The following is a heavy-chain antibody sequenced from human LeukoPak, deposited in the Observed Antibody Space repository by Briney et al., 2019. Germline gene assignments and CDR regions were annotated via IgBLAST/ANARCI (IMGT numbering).Heavy chain of an antibody. CDR1: GYIFTSYW. D-gene: IGHD1-26*01. Sequence: GESLKISCKGSGYIFTSYWIGWVRQMPGKGLEWMGIIYPGDSDTRYSPSFQGQVTISADKSISTAYLQWSSLKASDTAMYYCARTLAPPSGSYYNWGQGTLVTVSS. V-gene: IGHV5-51*01. CDR3: ARTLAPPSGSYYN. J-gene: IGHJ4*02. CDR2: IYPGDSDT.